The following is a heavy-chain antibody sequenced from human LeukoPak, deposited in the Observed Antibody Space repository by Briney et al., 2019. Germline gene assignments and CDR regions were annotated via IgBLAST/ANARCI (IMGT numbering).Heavy chain of an antibody. J-gene: IGHJ4*02. Sequence: GGSLRLSCAASGFTFSDYYMSWIRQAPGKGLEWVSYISSSGSTIYYADSVKGRFTISRDNSKNTLYLQMNSLRAEDTAVYYCAKAVTMIVVVSSSDYWGQGTLVTVSS. D-gene: IGHD3-22*01. CDR2: ISSSGSTI. CDR1: GFTFSDYY. CDR3: AKAVTMIVVVSSSDY. V-gene: IGHV3-11*01.